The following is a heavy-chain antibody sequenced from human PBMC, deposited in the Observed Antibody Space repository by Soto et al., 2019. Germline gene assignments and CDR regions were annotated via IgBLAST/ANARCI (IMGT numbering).Heavy chain of an antibody. CDR1: GYTFTSYG. CDR2: ISAYNGNT. Sequence: QVQLVQSGAEVKKPGASVKVSCKASGYTFTSYGISWVRQAPGQGLEWMGWISAYNGNTNYAQKLQGRVTMTTDTSTRAAYMELRSLRADDTAVYYCARGPLVLVFGELPHLHFDYWGQGTLVTVFS. CDR3: ARGPLVLVFGELPHLHFDY. J-gene: IGHJ4*02. D-gene: IGHD3-10*01. V-gene: IGHV1-18*01.